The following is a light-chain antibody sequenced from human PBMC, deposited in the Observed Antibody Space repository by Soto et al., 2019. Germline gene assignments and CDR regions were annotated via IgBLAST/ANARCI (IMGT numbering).Light chain of an antibody. CDR2: DVS. CDR1: SSDVGGYNY. J-gene: IGLJ2*01. V-gene: IGLV2-11*01. Sequence: QSALTQPPSVSGSPGQSVTISCTGTSSDVGGYNYVSWYQQHPDKAPKLMIYDVSKRPSGVPDRFSGSKSGNTASLTISGLQAEDEADYYCCSYAGSYTYVVFGGGTKLTVL. CDR3: CSYAGSYTYVV.